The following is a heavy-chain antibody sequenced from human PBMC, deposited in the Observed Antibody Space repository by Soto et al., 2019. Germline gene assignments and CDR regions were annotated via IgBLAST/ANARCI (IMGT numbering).Heavy chain of an antibody. V-gene: IGHV4-31*03. CDR2: IYYSGSA. J-gene: IGHJ4*02. D-gene: IGHD2-15*01. Sequence: TLETLSHSYTVSGGSISSGGDYWSWIRQHPGKGLEWIGQIYYSGSANYNPSLQSRVTISVDTSKNQFSLKLSSVTAADTAVYYCARGYCSGGSCLSHLDYWGQGILVTVSS. CDR1: GGSISSGGDY. CDR3: ARGYCSGGSCLSHLDY.